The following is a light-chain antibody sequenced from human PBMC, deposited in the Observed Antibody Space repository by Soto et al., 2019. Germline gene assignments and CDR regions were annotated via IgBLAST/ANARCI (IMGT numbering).Light chain of an antibody. Sequence: DIQMTQSPSSLSASVGDRVTITCRASQTISPHLNWYKQKPGKAPKLLIYAASTLQSGVPSRFSGSGSGPDFTLTISSLQPEDFATYYCQPSLPIPYTFGQGTKLEIK. CDR3: QPSLPIPYT. CDR2: AAS. J-gene: IGKJ2*01. CDR1: QTISPH. V-gene: IGKV1-39*01.